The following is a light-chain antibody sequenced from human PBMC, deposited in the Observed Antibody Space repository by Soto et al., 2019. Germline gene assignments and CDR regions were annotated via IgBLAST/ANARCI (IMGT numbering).Light chain of an antibody. CDR2: KAS. Sequence: IQMTQSPSSLSASLGDRVTITCRASQSISTWLAWYQQKPGKAPKLLIYKASSLESGVPSRFSGSGSGTEFTLTISSLQPDDFATYYCQQYNSYSWTFGQGTKVDI. CDR1: QSISTW. CDR3: QQYNSYSWT. V-gene: IGKV1-5*03. J-gene: IGKJ1*01.